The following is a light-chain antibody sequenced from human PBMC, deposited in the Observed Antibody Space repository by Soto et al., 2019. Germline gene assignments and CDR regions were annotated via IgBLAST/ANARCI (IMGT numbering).Light chain of an antibody. CDR2: KAS. CDR1: QSISSW. V-gene: IGKV1-5*03. Sequence: DIQMTQSPSTLSASVGDRVTITCRASQSISSWLAWYQQKPGKAPKLLIYKASILESGVPSRFSGSGSGTEFTLTISNLQPDDFATYYCQEYDTYLFTFGQGTKLEI. J-gene: IGKJ2*01. CDR3: QEYDTYLFT.